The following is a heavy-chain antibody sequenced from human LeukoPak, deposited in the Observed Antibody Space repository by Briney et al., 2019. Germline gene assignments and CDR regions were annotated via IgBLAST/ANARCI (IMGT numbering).Heavy chain of an antibody. V-gene: IGHV3-23*01. D-gene: IGHD2-15*01. Sequence: SGGSLRLSCAASGFTFSSYAMSWVRQPPGKGLEWVSAISGSGGGTYYADSVKGRFTISTDNSKNTLYLQMNSLRAEDTAVYNCAKDREVVVVAATTFDIWGQGTMVTVSS. CDR1: GFTFSSYA. CDR2: ISGSGGGT. J-gene: IGHJ3*02. CDR3: AKDREVVVVAATTFDI.